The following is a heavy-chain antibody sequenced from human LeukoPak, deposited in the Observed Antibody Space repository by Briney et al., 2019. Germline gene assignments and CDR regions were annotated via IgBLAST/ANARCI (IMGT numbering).Heavy chain of an antibody. CDR2: IYPGDSDT. CDR1: GYRFASYW. J-gene: IGHJ4*02. Sequence: GESLKISCKGSGYRFASYWIAWVRQVPGKGLEWMGIIYPGDSDTRYSPSFQGQVTISADKSISTAYLQWSSLKASDTAMYYCARLLEGVAGTWGYWGQGTLVTVSS. V-gene: IGHV5-51*01. D-gene: IGHD6-19*01. CDR3: ARLLEGVAGTWGY.